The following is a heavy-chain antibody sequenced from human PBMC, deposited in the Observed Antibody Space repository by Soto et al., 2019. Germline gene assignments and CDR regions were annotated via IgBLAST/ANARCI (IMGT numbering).Heavy chain of an antibody. D-gene: IGHD4-17*01. CDR2: IYWSGNP. J-gene: IGHJ3*02. CDR3: ARGAADYGDAFDI. CDR1: GDSTSRGGYY. V-gene: IGHV4-31*03. Sequence: QVRLQESGPGLVKPSQTLSLTCRVSGDSTSRGGYYWSWIRQHPGKGLEWIGYIYWSGNPYFNPSLKSRVSISLGTSSNQFSLNLTSVTAADTAVYYCARGAADYGDAFDIWGQGTTVTVSS.